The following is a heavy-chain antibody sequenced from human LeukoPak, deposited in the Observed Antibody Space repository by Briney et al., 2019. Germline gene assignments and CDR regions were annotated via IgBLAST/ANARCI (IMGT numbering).Heavy chain of an antibody. CDR2: IYHSGST. D-gene: IGHD6-19*01. V-gene: IGHV4-38-2*02. J-gene: IGHJ6*03. CDR1: GYSISSGYY. CDR3: ARVGYSSGFLSHYYYMDV. Sequence: SETLSLTCTVSGYSISSGYYWGWIRQPPGKGLEWIGSIYHSGSTYYNPSLKSRVTISVDTSKNQFSLKLSSVTAADTAVYYCARVGYSSGFLSHYYYMDVWGKGTTVTVSS.